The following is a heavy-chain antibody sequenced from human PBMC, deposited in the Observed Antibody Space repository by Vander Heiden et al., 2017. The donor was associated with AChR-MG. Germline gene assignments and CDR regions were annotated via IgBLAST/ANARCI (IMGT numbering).Heavy chain of an antibody. D-gene: IGHD2-2*01. Sequence: QVQLQESGPGLVKPSETLSLTCTVPGGSLSSSYWSWIRQPPGKGLEWIGYIYYGGSTNYNPSFKSRVTISVDTSKNQFSLELTSVTAADAAVYYCARGRGWGNAQAWFDPWGQGTLVTVSS. CDR1: GGSLSSSY. CDR3: ARGRGWGNAQAWFDP. V-gene: IGHV4-59*01. CDR2: IYYGGST. J-gene: IGHJ5*02.